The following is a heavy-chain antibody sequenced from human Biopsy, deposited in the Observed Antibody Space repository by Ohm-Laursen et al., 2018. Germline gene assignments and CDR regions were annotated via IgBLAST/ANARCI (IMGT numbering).Heavy chain of an antibody. CDR1: GFTFSNYA. J-gene: IGHJ4*02. CDR2: INTSGGST. D-gene: IGHD4-17*01. V-gene: IGHV3-23*01. CDR3: AKPADSYGSEFYFDY. Sequence: SLRLSCAASGFTFSNYAMTWVRQAPGEGLEWVSVINTSGGSTHYAVSVKGRFTISRDNSKNTLYLRMNSLRAEDTAVYYCAKPADSYGSEFYFDYWGQGTLVTVSS.